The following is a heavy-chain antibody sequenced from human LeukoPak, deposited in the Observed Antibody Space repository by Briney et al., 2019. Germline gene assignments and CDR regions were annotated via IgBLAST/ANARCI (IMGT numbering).Heavy chain of an antibody. CDR1: GFTFSSYA. CDR3: AKGRVSVYYYYMDV. V-gene: IGHV3-23*01. Sequence: QTGGSLRLSCAASGFTFSSYAMSWVRQAPGKGLEWVSAISGIGGSTYYADSVKGRFTISRDNSKNTLYLQMNRLRAEDTAVYYCAKGRVSVYYYYMDVWGKGTTVTVSS. CDR2: ISGIGGST. J-gene: IGHJ6*03.